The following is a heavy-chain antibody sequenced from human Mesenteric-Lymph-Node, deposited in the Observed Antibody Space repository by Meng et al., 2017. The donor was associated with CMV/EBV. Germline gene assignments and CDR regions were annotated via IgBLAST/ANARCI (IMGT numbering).Heavy chain of an antibody. CDR1: GFTFSSYW. V-gene: IGHV3-7*03. J-gene: IGHJ6*02. CDR3: ARGLCSSTSCYPNYYYGMDV. D-gene: IGHD2-2*01. CDR2: INIEGSQK. Sequence: GESLKISCAASGFTFSSYWMSWVRQAPGKGLEWVANINIEGSQKYYVDFVKGRFTISRDNAENSLYLQMNSLRAEDTAVYYCARGLCSSTSCYPNYYYGMDVWGQGTTVTVSS.